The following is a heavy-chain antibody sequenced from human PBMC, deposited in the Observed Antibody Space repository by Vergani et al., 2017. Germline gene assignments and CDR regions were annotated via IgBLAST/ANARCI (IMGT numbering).Heavy chain of an antibody. Sequence: EVQLLESGGGLVQPGGSLRLSCAASGFTFSSYAMSWVRQAPGKGLEWVSAISGSGGSTYYADSWKSRFTISRDNSKNTLYLQMNSMRAEDTAVYYCAKDLLHRSGRPYYFDYWGQGTLVTVSS. V-gene: IGHV3-23*01. CDR3: AKDLLHRSGRPYYFDY. CDR1: GFTFSSYA. CDR2: ISGSGGST. J-gene: IGHJ4*02.